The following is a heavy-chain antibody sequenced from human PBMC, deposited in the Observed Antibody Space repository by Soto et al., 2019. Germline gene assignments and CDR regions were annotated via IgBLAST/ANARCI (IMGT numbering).Heavy chain of an antibody. J-gene: IGHJ4*01. D-gene: IGHD2-15*01. V-gene: IGHV3-7*05. CDR2: IKQDGSDK. Sequence: GGSLRLSCAASGFTFSTYWMSWVRQAPGKGLEWVANIKQDGSDKYYVDSVKGRFTISRDNAKNSLYLQMNGLRAEDTDVYYCARAKSLAGHYWCHANLVYVSS. CDR3: ARAKSLAGHY. CDR1: GFTFSTYW.